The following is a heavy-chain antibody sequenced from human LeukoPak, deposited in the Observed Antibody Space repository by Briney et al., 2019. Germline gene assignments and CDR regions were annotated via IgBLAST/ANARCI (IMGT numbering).Heavy chain of an antibody. J-gene: IGHJ4*02. CDR2: IWFDGSNR. V-gene: IGHV3-33*01. CDR3: ASLILYCSGSICYSHY. D-gene: IGHD2-15*01. Sequence: GGSLRLSCTACGFFFSNYAIHWVRQAPGKGLEWVAVIWFDGSNRYYADSVKGRFTISRDNSKNTLYLQMNSLRTEDTAVYYCASLILYCSGSICYSHYWGQGTLVTVSS. CDR1: GFFFSNYA.